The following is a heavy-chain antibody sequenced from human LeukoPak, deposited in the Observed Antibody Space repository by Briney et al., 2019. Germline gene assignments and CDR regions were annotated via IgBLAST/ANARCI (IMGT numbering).Heavy chain of an antibody. Sequence: PGGSLRLSCEASGFTFSGNWMSWVRQAPGKGLEWVASINPDGSQKLYVDSVKGRFTISRDNTKNSLYLQMNSLGAEDTATYYCAKLLGTATTYDSWGQGTRVTVSS. D-gene: IGHD5-24*01. CDR1: GFTFSGNW. CDR2: INPDGSQK. CDR3: AKLLGTATTYDS. V-gene: IGHV3-7*01. J-gene: IGHJ4*02.